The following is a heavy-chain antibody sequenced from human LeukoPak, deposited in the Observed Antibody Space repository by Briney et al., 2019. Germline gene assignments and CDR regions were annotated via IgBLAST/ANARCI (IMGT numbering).Heavy chain of an antibody. D-gene: IGHD3-22*01. J-gene: IGHJ4*02. Sequence: GGSLRLSCAASGFTFSSYAISWVRQAPGQGLEWMGRIIPILGIANYAQKFQGRVTITADKSTSTAYMELSSLRSEDTAVYYCARDTDYYDSSGYSPSPFDSFDYWGQGTLVTVSS. CDR3: ARDTDYYDSSGYSPSPFDSFDY. CDR1: GFTFSSYA. CDR2: IIPILGIA. V-gene: IGHV1-69*04.